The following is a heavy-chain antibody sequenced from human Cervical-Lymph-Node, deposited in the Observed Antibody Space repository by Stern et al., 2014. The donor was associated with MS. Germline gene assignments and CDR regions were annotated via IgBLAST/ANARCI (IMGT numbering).Heavy chain of an antibody. J-gene: IGHJ4*02. V-gene: IGHV1-3*01. CDR3: ARQPDYSDFLDF. D-gene: IGHD4-11*01. Sequence: QVKLVQSGAEVKKPGASMTISCKTSGYNFIDHAIHWARQAPGQRLEWMGWINGGPGTTKYSQKFQGRVSFTRDKAASAAYMDLSSLSPDDTAVYYCARQPDYSDFLDFWGQGTLVTVSS. CDR1: GYNFIDHA. CDR2: INGGPGTT.